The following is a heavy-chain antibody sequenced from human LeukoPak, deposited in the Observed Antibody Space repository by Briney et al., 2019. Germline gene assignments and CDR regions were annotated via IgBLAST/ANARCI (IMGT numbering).Heavy chain of an antibody. J-gene: IGHJ4*02. CDR3: ARDQYDLLYYFDY. CDR1: GGTFSSYA. D-gene: IGHD3-3*01. Sequence: SVKVSCKASGGTFSSYAISWVRQAPGQGLEWMGGIIPIFGTANYAQKFQGRVTITADESTSTAYMELRSLRSDDTAVYYCARDQYDLLYYFDYWGQGTLVTVSS. V-gene: IGHV1-69*13. CDR2: IIPIFGTA.